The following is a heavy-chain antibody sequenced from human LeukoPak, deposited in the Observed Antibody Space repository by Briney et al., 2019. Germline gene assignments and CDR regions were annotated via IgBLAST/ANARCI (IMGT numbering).Heavy chain of an antibody. D-gene: IGHD3-9*01. Sequence: SETLSLTCTVSGGSISSDYWSWIRQSPGKGLEWIGYIYYSGTTSYNPSLKSRVTISLDTSKNQFSLKLSSVTAADTAVHYCASGRSCDILSLWGQGTMVTVSS. CDR3: ASGRSCDILSL. CDR1: GGSISSDY. V-gene: IGHV4-59*12. J-gene: IGHJ3*01. CDR2: IYYSGTT.